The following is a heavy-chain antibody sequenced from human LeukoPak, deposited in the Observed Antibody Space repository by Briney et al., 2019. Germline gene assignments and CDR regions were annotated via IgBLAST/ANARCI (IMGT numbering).Heavy chain of an antibody. V-gene: IGHV3-53*01. CDR2: IYDGGST. CDR1: EFTVNSNY. CDR3: ARVDTVSGILA. D-gene: IGHD5-18*01. J-gene: IGHJ5*02. Sequence: QPGGSLRLSCAASEFTVNSNYMNWVRQAPGKGLEWVSVIYDGGSTYYADSVKGRFTISRDNSKNTLYLQMNSLRAEDTAVYYCARVDTVSGILAWGQGTLVTVPS.